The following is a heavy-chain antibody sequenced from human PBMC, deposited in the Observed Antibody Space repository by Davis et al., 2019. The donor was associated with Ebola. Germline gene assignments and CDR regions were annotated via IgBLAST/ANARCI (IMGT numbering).Heavy chain of an antibody. Sequence: ASVQVSCKASGYTFTNYDINWVRQATGQGLEWLGWMNPDTGNTGYAQKFQGRVTLTRDTSINTAYMELSSLTSEDTAVYYCAKNVAETGDFESWGQGTLVAIST. CDR3: AKNVAETGDFES. J-gene: IGHJ4*02. CDR2: MNPDTGNT. V-gene: IGHV1-8*02. D-gene: IGHD3-10*01. CDR1: GYTFTNYD.